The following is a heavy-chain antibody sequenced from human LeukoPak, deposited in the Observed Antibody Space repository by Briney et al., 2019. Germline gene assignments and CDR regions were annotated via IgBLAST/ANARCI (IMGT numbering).Heavy chain of an antibody. J-gene: IGHJ4*02. CDR3: ARDPSSSSRISDY. Sequence: ASVKVSCKASGGTFSSYAISWVRQAPGQGLEWMGRIIPILGIANYAQKFQGRVTITADKFTSTAYMELSSLRSEDTAVYYCARDPSSSSRISDYWGQGTLVTVSS. D-gene: IGHD6-6*01. V-gene: IGHV1-69*04. CDR2: IIPILGIA. CDR1: GGTFSSYA.